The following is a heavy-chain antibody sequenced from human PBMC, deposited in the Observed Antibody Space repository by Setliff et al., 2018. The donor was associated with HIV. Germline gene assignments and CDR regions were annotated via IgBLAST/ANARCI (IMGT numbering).Heavy chain of an antibody. D-gene: IGHD4-17*01. CDR1: GFTFSSHW. CDR2: INSDGSST. CDR3: AREDVTTSGLDI. J-gene: IGHJ3*02. V-gene: IGHV3-74*01. Sequence: GGSLRLSCAASGFTFSSHWLHWVRQAPGKGLVWVSRINSDGSSTAYADSVKGRFTISRDNAKSTLYLQMNSLRVEDTAVYYCAREDVTTSGLDIWGQGTMVTVSS.